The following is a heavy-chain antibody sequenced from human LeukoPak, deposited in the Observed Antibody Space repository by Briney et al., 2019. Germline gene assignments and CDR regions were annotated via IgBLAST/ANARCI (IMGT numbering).Heavy chain of an antibody. D-gene: IGHD4-17*01. V-gene: IGHV3-7*05. CDR3: ARDPTVTNFHDAFDI. CDR2: IKQDGSQK. Sequence: EGSLRLSCTASGFTFSSYWMSWVRQAPGKGLEWVATIKQDGSQKEYVESVQGRFTISRDNAKNSLYLHMNRLRAEDTAVYYCARDPTVTNFHDAFDIWGQGTLVTVSS. J-gene: IGHJ3*02. CDR1: GFTFSSYW.